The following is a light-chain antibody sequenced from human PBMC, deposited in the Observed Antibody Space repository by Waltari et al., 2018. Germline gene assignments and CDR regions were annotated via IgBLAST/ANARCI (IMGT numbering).Light chain of an antibody. CDR3: QQYNNWPPYT. J-gene: IGKJ2*01. Sequence: EIVMTQSPATLSVSPGERATLSCRASQRVSSNLAWYQQKPGQAPSLLSYGASTRATGIPARFSGSGSGTEFTLTISSLQSEDFAVYYCQQYNNWPPYTFGQGTKLEIK. CDR1: QRVSSN. V-gene: IGKV3-15*01. CDR2: GAS.